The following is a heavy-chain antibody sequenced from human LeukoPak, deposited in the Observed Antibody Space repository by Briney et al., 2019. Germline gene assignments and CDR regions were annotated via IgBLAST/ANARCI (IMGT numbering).Heavy chain of an antibody. J-gene: IGHJ4*02. D-gene: IGHD3-16*02. V-gene: IGHV3-15*01. CDR1: GFTFSNAW. CDR3: TTGPSYDYVWGSYRYTLFDY. CDR2: IKSKTDGGTT. Sequence: GGSLRLSCAASGFTFSNAWMSWVRQAPGKGLEWVGRIKSKTDGGTTDYAAPVKGRYTISRDDSKNTLYLQMNSLKTEDTAVYYCTTGPSYDYVWGSYRYTLFDYWGQGTLVTVSS.